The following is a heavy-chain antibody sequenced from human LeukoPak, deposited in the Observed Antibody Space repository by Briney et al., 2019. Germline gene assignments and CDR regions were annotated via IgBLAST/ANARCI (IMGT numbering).Heavy chain of an antibody. CDR3: ARGPIAAAGTGFDDAFDI. J-gene: IGHJ3*02. D-gene: IGHD6-13*01. CDR2: IYPGDSDT. Sequence: GESLQISCKGSGYSFTSYWIGWVRQMPGKGLEWMGIIYPGDSDTRYSPSFQGQVTISADKSISTAYLQWSSLKASDTAMYFCARGPIAAAGTGFDDAFDIWGQGTMVTVSS. CDR1: GYSFTSYW. V-gene: IGHV5-51*01.